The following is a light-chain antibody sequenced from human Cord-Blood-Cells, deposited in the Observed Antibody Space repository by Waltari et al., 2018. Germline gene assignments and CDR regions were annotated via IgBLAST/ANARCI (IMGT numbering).Light chain of an antibody. J-gene: IGLJ1*01. CDR3: QVWDSSSDHYV. Sequence: SYVLTQPPSVSVAPGTTARITCGGNNIGSKSVHWYQKKPGQAPVLVIYYDSDRPSGIPERFSGSNSGNTATLTISRVEAGDEADYYCQVWDSSSDHYVFGTGTKVTVL. CDR2: YDS. V-gene: IGLV3-21*04. CDR1: NIGSKS.